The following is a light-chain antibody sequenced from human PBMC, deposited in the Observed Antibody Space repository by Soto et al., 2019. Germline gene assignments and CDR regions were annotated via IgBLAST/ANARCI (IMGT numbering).Light chain of an antibody. CDR1: QSVSSN. CDR2: GAS. CDR3: QQYNYWPRT. J-gene: IGKJ1*01. Sequence: EIVMTQSPATLSVCPGERATLSCRASQSVSSNLAWYQQKPGQAPRLLIYGASTRATGIPARFSGSGSGTEFSLTISSLQSEDFAVYYCQQYNYWPRTFGQGTKVEIK. V-gene: IGKV3-15*01.